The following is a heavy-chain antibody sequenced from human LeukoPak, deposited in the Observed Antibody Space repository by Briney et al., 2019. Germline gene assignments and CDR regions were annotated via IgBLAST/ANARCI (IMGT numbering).Heavy chain of an antibody. J-gene: IGHJ1*01. CDR2: ISSSGSTI. CDR3: AKGPDSSSWSKYFQH. Sequence: GGSLRLSCAASGFTFSNYEMNWVRQAPGKGLEWVSSISSSGSTIYYADSVKGRFTISRDNAKSSLSLQMNSLRAEDTAVYYCAKGPDSSSWSKYFQHWGQGTLVTVSS. V-gene: IGHV3-48*03. D-gene: IGHD6-13*01. CDR1: GFTFSNYE.